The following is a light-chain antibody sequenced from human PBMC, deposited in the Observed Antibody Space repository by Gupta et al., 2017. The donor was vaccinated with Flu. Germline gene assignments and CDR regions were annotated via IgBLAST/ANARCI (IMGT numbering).Light chain of an antibody. V-gene: IGKV1-39*01. J-gene: IGKJ1*01. Sequence: DVQITLSPSSLSASVGDRVTITCRASQSISSYLNWYQQKPGKAPRLLIYDASSMHSGVPARFSGSGSGTGFTLTISSLQPDDFATYYCQHSYITPWTFGGGTKVEIK. CDR2: DAS. CDR3: QHSYITPWT. CDR1: QSISSY.